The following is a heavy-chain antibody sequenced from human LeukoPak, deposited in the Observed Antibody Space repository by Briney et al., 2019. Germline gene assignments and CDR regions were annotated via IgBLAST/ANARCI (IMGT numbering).Heavy chain of an antibody. CDR1: GYTFTSYY. D-gene: IGHD2-2*03. Sequence: ASVKVSCKASGYTFTSYYMHWVRQAPGQGLEWMGIINPSGGSTSYAQKFQGRVTMTTDTSTSTAYMELRSLRSDDTAVYYCARDRYGYSGDFDYWGQGTLVTVSS. CDR2: INPSGGST. CDR3: ARDRYGYSGDFDY. J-gene: IGHJ4*02. V-gene: IGHV1-46*01.